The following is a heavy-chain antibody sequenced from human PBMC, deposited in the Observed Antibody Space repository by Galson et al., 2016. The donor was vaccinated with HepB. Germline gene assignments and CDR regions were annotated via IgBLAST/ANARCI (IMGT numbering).Heavy chain of an antibody. CDR3: ANSRDFGFNFFDP. CDR2: IVPILEIEGS. CDR1: GGTFSNLA. J-gene: IGHJ5*02. D-gene: IGHD4-17*01. Sequence: QSGAEVKKPGESLRISCKASGGTFSNLALSWVRQAPGQGLEWMGGIVPILEIEGSKYAQKFQDRVTITADESTGTAYMELRNLRSEDTAIYYCANSRDFGFNFFDPWGPGTLVTVSS. V-gene: IGHV1-69*10.